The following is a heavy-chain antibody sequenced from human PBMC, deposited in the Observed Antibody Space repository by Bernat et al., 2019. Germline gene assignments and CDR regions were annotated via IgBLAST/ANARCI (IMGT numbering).Heavy chain of an antibody. CDR1: GFTFSSYS. J-gene: IGHJ6*03. CDR2: ISSSSSYI. D-gene: IGHD3-3*01. Sequence: EVQLVESGGGLVKPGGSLRLSCAASGFTFSSYSMNWVRQAPGKGLEWVSSISSSSSYIYYADSVKGRFTISRDNAKNSLYLQMNSQRAEDTAVYYCARGDYDFWSGYYFYYYYYMDVWGKGTTVTVSS. V-gene: IGHV3-21*01. CDR3: ARGDYDFWSGYYFYYYYYMDV.